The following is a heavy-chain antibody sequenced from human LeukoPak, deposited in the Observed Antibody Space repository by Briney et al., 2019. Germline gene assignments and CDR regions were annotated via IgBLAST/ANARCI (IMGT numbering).Heavy chain of an antibody. J-gene: IGHJ6*03. CDR2: IRYDGSYE. D-gene: IGHD5-24*01. CDR1: GFTFNSYG. CDR3: AKDGGLHLYYYYNYMDI. Sequence: PGGSLRLSCAASGFTFNSYGMHWVRQAPGKGLEWVAVIRYDGSYEYYADSVKGRFTISRDNSKTTLYLQMNSLRSEDTAVYYCAKDGGLHLYYYYNYMDIWGKGTTVTVSS. V-gene: IGHV3-30*02.